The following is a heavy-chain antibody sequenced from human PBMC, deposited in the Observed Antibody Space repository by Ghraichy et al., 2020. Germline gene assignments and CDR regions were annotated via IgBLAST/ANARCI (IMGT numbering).Heavy chain of an antibody. CDR3: TTDHSLPNTIFGVVETPDAFDI. Sequence: GGSLRLSCAASGFTFSNAWMSWVRQAPGKGLEWVGRIKSKTDGGTTDYAAPVKGRFTISRDDSKNTLYLQMNSLKTEDTAVYYCTTDHSLPNTIFGVVETPDAFDIWGQGTMVTVSS. CDR1: GFTFSNAW. J-gene: IGHJ3*02. D-gene: IGHD3-3*01. CDR2: IKSKTDGGTT. V-gene: IGHV3-15*01.